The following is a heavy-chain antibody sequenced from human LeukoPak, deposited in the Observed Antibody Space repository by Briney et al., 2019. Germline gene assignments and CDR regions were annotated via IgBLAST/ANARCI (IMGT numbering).Heavy chain of an antibody. CDR2: MYSGHNT. CDR3: ARDPTIAAAGTGSDY. Sequence: GGSRRLSCAASGFAVSSKYMTWVRQAPGKGLECVSLMYSGHNTYYADSVKGRFTISRDNSKNTLYLQMNSLRAEDTAVYYCARDPTIAAAGTGSDYWGQGTLVTVSS. J-gene: IGHJ4*02. V-gene: IGHV3-66*01. D-gene: IGHD6-13*01. CDR1: GFAVSSKY.